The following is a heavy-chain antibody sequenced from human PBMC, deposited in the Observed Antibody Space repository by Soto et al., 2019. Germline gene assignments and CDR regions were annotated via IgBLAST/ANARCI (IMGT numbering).Heavy chain of an antibody. CDR1: GYGFSDYY. V-gene: IGHV1-2*04. J-gene: IGHJ4*02. Sequence: QVQLVQSGAEVKEPGASVKVSCKTSGYGFSDYYIQWVRQAPGQGLEWMGCINPKSGATQYAQNFDAWVTMTRDMSSSTAYMQVTRLRSDDTAIYYCARSMDSDSYFRHFDYWGQGALVTVSS. CDR3: ARSMDSDSYFRHFDY. D-gene: IGHD3-22*01. CDR2: INPKSGAT.